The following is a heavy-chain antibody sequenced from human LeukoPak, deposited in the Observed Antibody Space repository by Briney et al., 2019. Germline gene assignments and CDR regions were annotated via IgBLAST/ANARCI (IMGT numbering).Heavy chain of an antibody. J-gene: IGHJ6*03. Sequence: GGSLRLSCAASGFTFSGSAMHWVRQAPGKGLEWVSSISSSSSYIYYADSVKGRFTISRDNAKNSLYLQMNSLRAEDTAVYYCARGRSRNYYYYYMDVWGKGTTVTISS. CDR1: GFTFSGSA. CDR2: ISSSSSYI. V-gene: IGHV3-21*01. CDR3: ARGRSRNYYYYYMDV.